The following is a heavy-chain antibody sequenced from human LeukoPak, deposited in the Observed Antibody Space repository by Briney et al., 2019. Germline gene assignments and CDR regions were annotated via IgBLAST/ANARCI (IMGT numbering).Heavy chain of an antibody. D-gene: IGHD6-19*01. CDR2: MDYSGST. J-gene: IGHJ4*02. CDR1: GGSIRDYY. V-gene: IGHV4-59*08. CDR3: ARRKRGSGGPFDY. Sequence: PSETLSLTWTVSGGSIRDYYWTWLGQPPGTGLEWIGYMDYSGSTAYNPSLKSRVTISIDTSKKRFSLELSSVTAADTAIYFCARRKRGSGGPFDYWGQGTLVTVSS.